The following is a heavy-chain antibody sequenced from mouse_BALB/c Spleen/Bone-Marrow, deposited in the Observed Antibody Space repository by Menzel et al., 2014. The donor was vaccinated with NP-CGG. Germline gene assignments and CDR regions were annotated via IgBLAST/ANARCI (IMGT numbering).Heavy chain of an antibody. CDR3: ARFPIYYGNYGAMDY. J-gene: IGHJ4*01. CDR2: IAPGSGST. Sequence: DLVMPGASVKLSCKASGYTFTSYWINWIKQRPGQGLEWIGRIAPGSGSTYYNEMFKGKATLTVDTSSSTAYIQLSSLSSEDSAVYFCARFPIYYGNYGAMDYWGQGTSVTVSS. V-gene: IGHV1S41*01. CDR1: GYTFTSYW. D-gene: IGHD2-1*01.